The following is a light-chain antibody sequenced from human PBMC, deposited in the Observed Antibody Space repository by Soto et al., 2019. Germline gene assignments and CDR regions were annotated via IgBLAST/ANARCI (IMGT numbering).Light chain of an antibody. CDR1: QSVRSNY. V-gene: IGKV3-20*01. Sequence: EIVLTQSPGTLSLSSGEGVTLSCRASQSVRSNYLAWYQQKPGQAPRLLIYVASTRATGIPDRFSGSGSGTDFTLTISTLEPEDFAVYYCQQYGSSPYTFGQGTKLEIK. J-gene: IGKJ2*01. CDR2: VAS. CDR3: QQYGSSPYT.